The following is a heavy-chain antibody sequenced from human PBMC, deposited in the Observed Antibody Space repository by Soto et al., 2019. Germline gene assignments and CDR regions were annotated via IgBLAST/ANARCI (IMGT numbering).Heavy chain of an antibody. D-gene: IGHD6-13*01. V-gene: IGHV3-74*01. CDR2: INSDGSST. CDR3: ARVYDSSSWGYYYYYYMDV. Sequence: EVQLVESGGGLVQPGGSLRLSCAASGFTFSSYWMHWVRQAPGKGLVWVSRINSDGSSTSYADSVKGRFTISRDNAKNTLYLQMNSLRAEDTAVYYCARVYDSSSWGYYYYYYMDVWGKGTTVTVSS. CDR1: GFTFSSYW. J-gene: IGHJ6*03.